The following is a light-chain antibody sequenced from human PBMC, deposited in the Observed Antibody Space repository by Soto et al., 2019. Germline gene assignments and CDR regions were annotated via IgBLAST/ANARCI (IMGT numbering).Light chain of an antibody. J-gene: IGLJ1*01. CDR3: SAYALSSKV. V-gene: IGLV2-8*01. CDR2: EVN. Sequence: QSALTQPPSASGSPGQSVAISCTGTSSDVGGYNYVSWYQQHPGKAPNLMIYEVNKPPSGVPDRCSGSKSCNTAALTVSGLQDEDESDYYCSAYALSSKVFGTGTKVTVL. CDR1: SSDVGGYNY.